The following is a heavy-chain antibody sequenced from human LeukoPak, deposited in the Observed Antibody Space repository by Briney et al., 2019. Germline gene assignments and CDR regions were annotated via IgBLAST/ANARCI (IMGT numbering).Heavy chain of an antibody. CDR1: GYTFTSYD. D-gene: IGHD3-22*01. J-gene: IGHJ6*03. V-gene: IGHV1-8*03. CDR3: ARGGGDSSGYFLRYYYYYYMDV. Sequence: GASVKVSCKASGYTFTSYDINWVRQATGQGLGWMGWMNPNSGNTGYAQKFQGRVTITRNTSISTAYMELSSLRSEDTAVYYCARGGGDSSGYFLRYYYYYYMDVWGKGTTVTVSS. CDR2: MNPNSGNT.